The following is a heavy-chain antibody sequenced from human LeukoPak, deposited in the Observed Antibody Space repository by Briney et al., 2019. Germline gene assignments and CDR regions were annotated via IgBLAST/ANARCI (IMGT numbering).Heavy chain of an antibody. CDR1: GFSFSSYT. Sequence: PGGSLRLSCAASGFSFSSYTMDWVRQAPGKGLEWVSFISRSSSTIFYADSVKGRFTVSRDNAKNSLYLQMNSLRAEDTAVYFCARDLRGCSNGACYYHYGMDVWGQGTTVTVSS. V-gene: IGHV3-48*01. CDR2: ISRSSSTI. J-gene: IGHJ6*02. CDR3: ARDLRGCSNGACYYHYGMDV. D-gene: IGHD2-8*01.